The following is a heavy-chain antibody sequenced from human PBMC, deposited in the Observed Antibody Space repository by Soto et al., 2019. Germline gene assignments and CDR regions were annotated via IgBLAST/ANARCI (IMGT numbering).Heavy chain of an antibody. V-gene: IGHV3-73*01. J-gene: IGHJ4*02. D-gene: IGHD3-3*01. CDR1: GFTFSGSA. CDR3: TMDGVFGAVRPGY. CDR2: IRSKANSYAT. Sequence: GGSLRLSCAASGFTFSGSAMHWVRQASGKGLEWVGRIRSKANSYATAYAASVKGRFTISRDDSKNTAYLQMNSLKTEDTAVYYCTMDGVFGAVRPGYWGQGTLVTVSS.